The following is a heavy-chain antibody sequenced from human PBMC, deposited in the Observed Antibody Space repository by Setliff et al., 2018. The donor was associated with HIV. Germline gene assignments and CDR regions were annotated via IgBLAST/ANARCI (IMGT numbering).Heavy chain of an antibody. D-gene: IGHD3-10*01. J-gene: IGHJ4*02. CDR1: GYTVTDYY. CDR3: ATDRDATMVPGADY. Sequence: ASVKVSCKASGYTVTDYYMHWVRRAPGHGLEWMGIINPSFGSTSYAQKFQGGVTMTRDTSTSTVFMELSSLNSEDTAVYYCATDRDATMVPGADYWGQGTQVTVSS. CDR2: INPSFGST. V-gene: IGHV1-46*01.